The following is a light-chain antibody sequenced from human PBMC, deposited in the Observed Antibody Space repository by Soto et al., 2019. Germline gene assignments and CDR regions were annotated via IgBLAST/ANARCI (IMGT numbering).Light chain of an antibody. V-gene: IGLV2-18*02. J-gene: IGLJ3*02. CDR2: NVN. CDR1: NSDVGSYDC. CDR3: CSYTSSATWV. Sequence: QSALIQPPSVSGSPGQSVTISCTGTNSDVGSYDCVSWYQQHPGTVPKPMILNVNTQPSGVPDRFSGSKSGNTASMTISGLQAEDEADYYCCSYTSSATWVFGGGTKLTVL.